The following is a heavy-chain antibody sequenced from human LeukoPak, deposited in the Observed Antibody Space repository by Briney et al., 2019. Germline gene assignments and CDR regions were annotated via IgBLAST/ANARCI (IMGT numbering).Heavy chain of an antibody. CDR3: ARATGLLDYYYYYGMDV. J-gene: IGHJ6*02. Sequence: GESLKISCKGSGYSFTSYWIGWVRQVPGKGLEWMGIIYPGDSDTRYSPSFQGQVTISADKSISTAYLQWSSLKASDTAMYYCARATGLLDYYYYYGMDVWGQGTTVTVSS. D-gene: IGHD3-22*01. V-gene: IGHV5-51*01. CDR2: IYPGDSDT. CDR1: GYSFTSYW.